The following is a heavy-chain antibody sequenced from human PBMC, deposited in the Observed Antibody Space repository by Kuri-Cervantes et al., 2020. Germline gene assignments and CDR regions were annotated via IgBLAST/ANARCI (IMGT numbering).Heavy chain of an antibody. CDR2: ISWNSGSI. J-gene: IGHJ4*02. D-gene: IGHD2-8*02. CDR1: GFTFDDYA. CDR3: AKCGFYCTGTTCASYFDY. V-gene: IGHV3-9*01. Sequence: SLKISCAASGFTFDDYAMHWVRQAPGKGLEWVSGISWNSGSIGYADSVKGRFTISRDNAKNSLYLQMNSLRAEDTAVYYCAKCGFYCTGTTCASYFDYWGQGTLVTVSS.